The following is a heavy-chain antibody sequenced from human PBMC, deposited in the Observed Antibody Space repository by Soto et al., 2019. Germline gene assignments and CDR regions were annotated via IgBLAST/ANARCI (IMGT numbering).Heavy chain of an antibody. CDR2: VSHDGRNT. Sequence: VQLVESGGGVVQPGRSLRLSCAAAGFTVSDYAMHWVRQAPGKGLEWVAVVSHDGRNTHYADSVKGRFTISRDSSKNTVSLEMTSLRAEDTAVYYCARGGRQWLVTSDFNYWGQGALVTVSS. D-gene: IGHD6-19*01. CDR3: ARGGRQWLVTSDFNY. CDR1: GFTVSDYA. V-gene: IGHV3-30*03. J-gene: IGHJ4*02.